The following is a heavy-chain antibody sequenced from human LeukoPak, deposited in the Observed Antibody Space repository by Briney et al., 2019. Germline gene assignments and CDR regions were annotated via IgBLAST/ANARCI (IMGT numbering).Heavy chain of an antibody. CDR2: ISNNGGYT. Sequence: GGSLRLSCVASGITFSTYAMSWVRQAPGKGLEWVSAISNNGGYTYYADSVQGRFTISRDNSKSTLCLQMNSLRAEDTAVYYCAKQLGYCSDGSCYFPYWGQGTLVTISS. V-gene: IGHV3-23*01. D-gene: IGHD2-15*01. J-gene: IGHJ4*02. CDR3: AKQLGYCSDGSCYFPY. CDR1: GITFSTYA.